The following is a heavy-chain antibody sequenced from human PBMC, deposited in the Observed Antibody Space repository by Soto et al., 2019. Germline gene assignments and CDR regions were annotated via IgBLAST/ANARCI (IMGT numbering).Heavy chain of an antibody. V-gene: IGHV3-30-3*01. Sequence: GGSLRLSCAASGFTFSSYAMHWVRQAPGKGLEWVAVISYDGSNKYYADSVKGRFTISRDNSKNTLYLQMNSLRAEDTAVYYCARESTTVTSYYFDYWGQGTLVTVSS. CDR2: ISYDGSNK. J-gene: IGHJ4*02. CDR3: ARESTTVTSYYFDY. CDR1: GFTFSSYA. D-gene: IGHD4-17*01.